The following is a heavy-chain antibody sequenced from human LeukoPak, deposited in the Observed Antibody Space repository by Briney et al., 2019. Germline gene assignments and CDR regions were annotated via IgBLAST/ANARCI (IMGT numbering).Heavy chain of an antibody. CDR1: GGSISSYY. V-gene: IGHV4-4*07. Sequence: SETLSLTCTVSGGSISSYYWSWIRQPAGKGLEWIGRIYTSGSTNYNPSLKSRVTMSVDTSKNQFSLELSYVTAADTAVYYCARERLQLDRMFDPWGQGTLVTVSS. J-gene: IGHJ5*02. D-gene: IGHD1-1*01. CDR2: IYTSGST. CDR3: ARERLQLDRMFDP.